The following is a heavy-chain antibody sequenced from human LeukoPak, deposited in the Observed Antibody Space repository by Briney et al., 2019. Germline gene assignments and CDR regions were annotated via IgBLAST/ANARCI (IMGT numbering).Heavy chain of an antibody. CDR2: ISNSGSSI. CDR3: GRGHWGLDY. CDR1: GFTFSDSY. J-gene: IGHJ4*02. Sequence: PGGSLRLSWAASGFTFSDSYMTWIRQAPGKGLEWVSYISNSGSSIYYAGSVKGRFTTSRDNAKRSLYLQMNSLRAEDTAVYYCGRGHWGLDYWGQGALVTVSS. D-gene: IGHD7-27*01. V-gene: IGHV3-11*04.